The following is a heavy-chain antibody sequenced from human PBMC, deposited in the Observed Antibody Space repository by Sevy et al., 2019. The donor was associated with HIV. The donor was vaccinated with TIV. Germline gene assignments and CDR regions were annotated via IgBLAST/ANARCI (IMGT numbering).Heavy chain of an antibody. V-gene: IGHV3-21*01. CDR2: ISGSRNYI. D-gene: IGHD3-22*01. CDR3: ARVSTTDYYDSSGYDGAWKWFDP. CDR1: GFTFSHYT. J-gene: IGHJ5*02. Sequence: LGGSLRLSCAASGFTFSHYTMSWVRQAPGKGLEWVASISGSRNYIYYADSVEGRFTISRDNAKNSLFLQMSTLRAEDTAVYYCARVSTTDYYDSSGYDGAWKWFDPWGQGTLVTVSS.